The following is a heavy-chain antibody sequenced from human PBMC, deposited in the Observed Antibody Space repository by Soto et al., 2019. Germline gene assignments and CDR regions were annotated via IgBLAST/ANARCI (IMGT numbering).Heavy chain of an antibody. Sequence: SETLSLTCAVSGGSISSSNWWSWVRQPPGKGLEWIGEIYHSGSTNYNPNLKSRVTISVDKTKNQFSLKLSSVTAADTAVYYCARGPITMVRGVENWFDPWGQGTLVTVSS. CDR2: IYHSGST. D-gene: IGHD3-10*01. V-gene: IGHV4-4*02. J-gene: IGHJ5*02. CDR3: ARGPITMVRGVENWFDP. CDR1: GGSISSSNW.